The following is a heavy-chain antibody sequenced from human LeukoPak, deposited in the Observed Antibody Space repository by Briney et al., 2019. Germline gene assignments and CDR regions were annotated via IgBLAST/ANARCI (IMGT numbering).Heavy chain of an antibody. CDR1: GFSFSSYA. V-gene: IGHV3-23*01. Sequence: GGSLRLSCAASGFSFSSYAMSWVRQAQARGLEWVSSIRGGGEKFYADSVKSRFILPGEHSRNTVSLQMNNLRVEDTAVYYCAKANWVSNADAVWWGQGTLVTVSS. CDR2: IRGGGEK. D-gene: IGHD1-1*01. CDR3: AKANWVSNADAVW. J-gene: IGHJ4*02.